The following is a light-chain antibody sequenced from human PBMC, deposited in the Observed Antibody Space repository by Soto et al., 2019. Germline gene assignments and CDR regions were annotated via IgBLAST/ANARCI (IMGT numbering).Light chain of an antibody. Sequence: QTVVTHEPSLTVSPGGTVTLTCASSTGAVTSGYFPNWFQQKPGQAPRALIYSKSNKHSWTPARFSGSLLGGKAALTLSGVQPEDEAEYFCLLYYDGAQDYVFGTGTKVTVL. CDR1: TGAVTSGYF. J-gene: IGLJ1*01. CDR3: LLYYDGAQDYV. CDR2: SKS. V-gene: IGLV7-43*01.